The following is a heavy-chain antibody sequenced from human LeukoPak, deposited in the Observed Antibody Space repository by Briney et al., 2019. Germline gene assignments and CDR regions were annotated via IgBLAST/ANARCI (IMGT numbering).Heavy chain of an antibody. CDR1: GASISSYS. CDR2: LYYSGSI. CDR3: ARRGGSVNYGYWFDP. D-gene: IGHD3-10*01. V-gene: IGHV4-59*08. Sequence: PSETLSLTCTVSGASISSYSWTWIRQPPGKGLDWIGYLYYSGSINYNPSLKSRVTTSVDTSKNQFSLKLTSVTAADTAVYYCARRGGSVNYGYWFDPWGQGTLVTVSS. J-gene: IGHJ5*02.